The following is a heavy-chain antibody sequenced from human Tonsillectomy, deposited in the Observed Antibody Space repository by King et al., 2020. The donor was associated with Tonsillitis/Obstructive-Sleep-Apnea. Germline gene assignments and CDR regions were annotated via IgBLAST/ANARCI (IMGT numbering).Heavy chain of an antibody. J-gene: IGHJ6*03. CDR3: ARAPTYCSITTCYSYYYFYMDV. CDR2: MSYDGSSE. Sequence: VQLVESGGGVVQPGTSLRLSCSASGFTFSSYAMHWVRQAPGKGLEWVAVMSYDGSSEYYADSVKGRFTISRDNSKNSLYLQRNSLRAEDTAVYYCARAPTYCSITTCYSYYYFYMDVWGKGTTVTVSS. D-gene: IGHD2-2*02. V-gene: IGHV3-30*04. CDR1: GFTFSSYA.